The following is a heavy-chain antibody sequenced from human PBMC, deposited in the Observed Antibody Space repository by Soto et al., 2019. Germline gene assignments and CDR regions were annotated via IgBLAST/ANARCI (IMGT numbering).Heavy chain of an antibody. J-gene: IGHJ4*02. CDR2: INSDGSTT. V-gene: IGHV3-74*01. Sequence: EVQLVESGGDLVQPGGSLRLSCAASGFTFGSYWMHWVRQAPGKGLVWFSRINSDGSTTNYGDSVKGRFTISRDNAKSTLYLQMNSLRAEDTAVYYCARAGWYRFDYWGQGTLLTVSS. CDR1: GFTFGSYW. D-gene: IGHD2-15*01. CDR3: ARAGWYRFDY.